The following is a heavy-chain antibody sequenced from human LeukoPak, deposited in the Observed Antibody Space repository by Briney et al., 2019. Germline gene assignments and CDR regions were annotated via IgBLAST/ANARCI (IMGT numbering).Heavy chain of an antibody. CDR3: AKEISRFDL. Sequence: GASMKVSCKASGYSFNSQGMNWVRQAPGQGLEWMGWINTHSGSPTYAQGFTGRFVFSLDASVSTAYLQISSLKAEDTAIYYCAKEISRFDLWGQGTMVTVSS. J-gene: IGHJ3*01. CDR2: INTHSGSP. V-gene: IGHV7-4-1*02. CDR1: GYSFNSQG.